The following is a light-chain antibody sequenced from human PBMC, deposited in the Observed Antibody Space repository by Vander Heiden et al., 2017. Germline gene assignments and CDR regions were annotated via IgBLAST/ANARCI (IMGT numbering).Light chain of an antibody. Sequence: EIVLTQSPATLSLSPGERATLSCRASQSVSSNLVWYQQKPGQAPRLLIYDASSRATGIPARFSGSGSGTDFTLTNSSLEPEDFAVYYCQHRSNWPPIAFGPGTKVDVK. CDR3: QHRSNWPPIA. CDR1: QSVSSN. CDR2: DAS. V-gene: IGKV3-11*01. J-gene: IGKJ3*01.